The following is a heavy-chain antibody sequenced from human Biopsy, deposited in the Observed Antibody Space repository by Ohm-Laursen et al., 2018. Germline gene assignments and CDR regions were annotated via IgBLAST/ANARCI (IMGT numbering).Heavy chain of an antibody. V-gene: IGHV1-46*01. J-gene: IGHJ4*02. D-gene: IGHD6-19*01. CDR1: GYSFTSYY. CDR2: INPSGSTT. CDR3: ARNTGWYGDLYYFDY. Sequence: SVKVSCQASGYSFTSYYMHWVRQAPGQGLEWLGIINPSGSTTSYPQIFQGRVTMTRDTSKSTVYMELSSLRSADTAVYFCARNTGWYGDLYYFDYWGQGTLVTVSS.